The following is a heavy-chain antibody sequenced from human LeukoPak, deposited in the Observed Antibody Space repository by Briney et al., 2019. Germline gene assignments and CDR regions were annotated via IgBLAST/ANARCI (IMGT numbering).Heavy chain of an antibody. CDR3: ARGRYCSADICSGGDAFDI. J-gene: IGHJ3*02. V-gene: IGHV4-4*07. Sequence: PSETLSLTCTISGGSINNYYWSWIRQPAGKGLEWIGRIYTRGSTNYNPSLKSRVTMSVDTSKNQFSLKLSSVTAADTAVYYCARGRYCSADICSGGDAFDIWGQGTMVSVSS. CDR2: IYTRGST. D-gene: IGHD2-15*01. CDR1: GGSINNYY.